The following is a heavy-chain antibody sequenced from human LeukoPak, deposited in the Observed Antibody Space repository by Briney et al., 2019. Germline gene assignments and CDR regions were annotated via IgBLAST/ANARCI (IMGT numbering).Heavy chain of an antibody. CDR3: ARATPMDP. CDR2: IKQYGSEK. J-gene: IGHJ5*02. CDR1: GFTFSSYW. Sequence: PGGSLRLSCAASGFTFSSYWMSSVRQAPGQELEWVDNIKQYGSEKYYVASVKGRFTISRDNAKNSLYLQMNSLRAEDTAVYYCARATPMDPWGQGTLVTVSS. V-gene: IGHV3-7*01.